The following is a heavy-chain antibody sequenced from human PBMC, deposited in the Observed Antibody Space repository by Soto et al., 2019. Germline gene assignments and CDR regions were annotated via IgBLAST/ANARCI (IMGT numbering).Heavy chain of an antibody. V-gene: IGHV4-39*01. J-gene: IGHJ4*02. Sequence: VQLLESGGGLVQPGGSLRLACAASGFSFNSYAMVWVRQAPGKGLEWIASILYTGTTSYNSSLKSRVAISVDTSKNQFSLKLNSVTAADTAVYYCARLGWGNGDSDYWGQGTLVTVSS. CDR1: GFSFNSYA. CDR3: ARLGWGNGDSDY. CDR2: ILYTGTT. D-gene: IGHD2-21*01.